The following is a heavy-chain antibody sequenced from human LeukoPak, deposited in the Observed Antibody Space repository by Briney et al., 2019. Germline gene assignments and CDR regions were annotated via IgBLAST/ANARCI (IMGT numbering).Heavy chain of an antibody. Sequence: PGGSLRLSCVASGFTFSSYWMHWIRQAPGKGLVWVSRIKSDGSTNYADPVKGRFTISRDNAKNTVSLQMNSLRAEDTGVYFCARAPSEIGGYYPEYFRHWGQGTLVTVSS. D-gene: IGHD3-22*01. J-gene: IGHJ1*01. CDR1: GFTFSSYW. CDR2: IKSDGST. V-gene: IGHV3-74*01. CDR3: ARAPSEIGGYYPEYFRH.